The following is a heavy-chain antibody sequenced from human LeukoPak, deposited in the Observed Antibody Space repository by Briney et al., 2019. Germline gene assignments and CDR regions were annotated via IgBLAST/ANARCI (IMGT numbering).Heavy chain of an antibody. CDR3: ARYNHIVGATTFDY. D-gene: IGHD1-26*01. J-gene: IGHJ4*02. Sequence: AASVNVSCKASGGTFSSYAISWVRQAPGQGLEWMGGIIPIFGTANYAQKFQGRVTITADESTSTAYMELSSLRSEDTAVYYCARYNHIVGATTFDYWGQGTLVTVSS. V-gene: IGHV1-69*13. CDR1: GGTFSSYA. CDR2: IIPIFGTA.